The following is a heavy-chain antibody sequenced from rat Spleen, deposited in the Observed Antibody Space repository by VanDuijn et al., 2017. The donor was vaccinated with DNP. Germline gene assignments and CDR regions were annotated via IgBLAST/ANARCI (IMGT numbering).Heavy chain of an antibody. V-gene: IGHV5-25*01. J-gene: IGHJ2*01. CDR2: MSPTTRSS. Sequence: EVQLVESGGGLVQPGRSLKLSCAASGFSFSDYDMAWVRQAPTKGLEWVACMSPTTRSSYYRDSVKGRFTVSRDDAKSTLYLQMDSLRSEDTAIYDCARGGTYYFDYWGQGVMVTVSS. CDR3: ARGGTYYFDY. CDR1: GFSFSDYD.